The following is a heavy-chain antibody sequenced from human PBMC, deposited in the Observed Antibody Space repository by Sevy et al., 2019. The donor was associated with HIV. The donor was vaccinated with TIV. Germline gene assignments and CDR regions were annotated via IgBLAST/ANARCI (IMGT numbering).Heavy chain of an antibody. V-gene: IGHV3-30*02. CDR2: IQYDGSNK. Sequence: GGSLRLSCAASGFSYSSYGMHWVRQAPGKGLEWVAYIQYDGSNKDYADSVKGRFTISRDNSKNTLELQMNSLRVEDRAVYYCVKEGGGGGGDHWGQGTLVTVSS. CDR3: VKEGGGGGGDH. D-gene: IGHD2-15*01. J-gene: IGHJ4*02. CDR1: GFSYSSYG.